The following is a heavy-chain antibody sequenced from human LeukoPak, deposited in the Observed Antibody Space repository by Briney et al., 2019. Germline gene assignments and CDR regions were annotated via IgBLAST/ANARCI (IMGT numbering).Heavy chain of an antibody. D-gene: IGHD3-10*02. CDR2: ISWNSGSI. J-gene: IGHJ6*04. Sequence: GGYLRLSCAASGFTFDDYAMHWVRQAPGKGLEWVSGISWNSGSIGYADSVKGRFTISRDNAKNSLYQQMNSLRAEDTAVYYCAELGITMIGGVWGKGTTVTISS. V-gene: IGHV3-9*01. CDR1: GFTFDDYA. CDR3: AELGITMIGGV.